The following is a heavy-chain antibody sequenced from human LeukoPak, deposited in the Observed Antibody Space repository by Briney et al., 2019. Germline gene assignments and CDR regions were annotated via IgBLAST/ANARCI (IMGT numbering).Heavy chain of an antibody. Sequence: ASVKVSCKASGYTFTSYYMHWVRQAPGQGLEWMGIINPSGGSTSYAQKFRGRVTMTRDTSTSTVYMELSSLRSEDTAVYYCARGPGIAVAGSGGDYWGQGTLVTVSS. V-gene: IGHV1-46*01. D-gene: IGHD6-19*01. CDR2: INPSGGST. CDR3: ARGPGIAVAGSGGDY. J-gene: IGHJ4*02. CDR1: GYTFTSYY.